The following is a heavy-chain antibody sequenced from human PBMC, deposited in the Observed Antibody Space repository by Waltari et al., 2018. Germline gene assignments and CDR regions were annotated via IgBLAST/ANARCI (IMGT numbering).Heavy chain of an antibody. Sequence: EVQLVESGGGLVKPGGSLRLSCAASGFTFSNAWMSWVRQAPGKGLEWVGRIKSKTDGGTTDYAAPVKGRFTISRDDSKNTLYLQMNSLKTEDTAVYYCTTALNDYVDAFDIWGQGTMVTVSS. CDR2: IKSKTDGGTT. CDR3: TTALNDYVDAFDI. CDR1: GFTFSNAW. V-gene: IGHV3-15*01. J-gene: IGHJ3*02. D-gene: IGHD4-17*01.